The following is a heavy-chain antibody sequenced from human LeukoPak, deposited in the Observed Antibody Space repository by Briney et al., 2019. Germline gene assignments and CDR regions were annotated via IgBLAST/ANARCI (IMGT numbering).Heavy chain of an antibody. CDR2: INQDGTEK. CDR3: ARPTYYYYYMDV. CDR1: GFPFSTYW. Sequence: PGGSLRLSCAASGFPFSTYWMSWVRQAPGKGLEWVANINQDGTEKYYVDSVKGRFTISRDYAKNSLYLQMNSLRAEDTAVYYCARPTYYYYYMDVWGKGTTVTVSS. J-gene: IGHJ6*03. V-gene: IGHV3-7*01.